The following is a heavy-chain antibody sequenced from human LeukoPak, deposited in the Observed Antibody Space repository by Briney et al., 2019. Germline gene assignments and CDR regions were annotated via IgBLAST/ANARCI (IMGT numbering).Heavy chain of an antibody. Sequence: SETLSLTCTVSGGSFSSSSYFWGWIRQPPAKGLEWIGSIYYSGSTYYNPSLKSRVTISVDTSKNQFSLKLSSVTAADTAVYYCARRKIAAAVLRANAFDIWGQGTMVTVSS. CDR2: IYYSGST. V-gene: IGHV4-39*01. D-gene: IGHD6-13*01. CDR3: ARRKIAAAVLRANAFDI. J-gene: IGHJ3*02. CDR1: GGSFSSSSYF.